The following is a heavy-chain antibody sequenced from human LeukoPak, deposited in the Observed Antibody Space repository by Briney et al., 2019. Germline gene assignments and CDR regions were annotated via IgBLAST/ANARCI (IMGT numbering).Heavy chain of an antibody. V-gene: IGHV3-74*01. J-gene: IGHJ4*02. Sequence: GGSLRLSCAASGFTFSSYWMYWVRQAPGKGLVWVSRINSDGRSISYADSVKGRFTISRDNAKNTLYLQMNSLRAEDTAVYYCARDPYYYGSGSPDYWGQGTLVTVSS. CDR1: GFTFSSYW. CDR2: INSDGRSI. D-gene: IGHD3-10*01. CDR3: ARDPYYYGSGSPDY.